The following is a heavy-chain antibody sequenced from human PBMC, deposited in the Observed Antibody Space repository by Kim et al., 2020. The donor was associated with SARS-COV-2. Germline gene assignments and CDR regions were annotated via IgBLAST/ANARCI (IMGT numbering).Heavy chain of an antibody. J-gene: IGHJ3*02. CDR3: ARGDFLEEDAFDI. CDR1: GYTFTSYD. D-gene: IGHD3-3*01. V-gene: IGHV1-8*01. CDR2: MNPNSGNT. Sequence: ASVKVSCKASGYTFTSYDINWVRQATGQGLEWMGWMNPNSGNTGYAQKFQGRVTMTRNTSISTAYMELSSLRCEDTGVYYCARGDFLEEDAFDIWGQGTMVTVPS.